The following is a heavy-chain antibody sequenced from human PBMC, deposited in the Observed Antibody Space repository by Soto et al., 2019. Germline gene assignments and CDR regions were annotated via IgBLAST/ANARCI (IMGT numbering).Heavy chain of an antibody. V-gene: IGHV1-69*13. J-gene: IGHJ6*02. CDR2: IIPIFGTA. Sequence: GASVKVSCKASGGTFSSYAISWVRQATGQGLEWLGGIIPIFGTANYAQRFQGRVTITADESTSTAYMELSSLISEDTAVYYCARPRRGLYYYNGKDVWGQGTTVTVSS. CDR1: GGTFSSYA. CDR3: ARPRRGLYYYNGKDV. D-gene: IGHD3-16*01.